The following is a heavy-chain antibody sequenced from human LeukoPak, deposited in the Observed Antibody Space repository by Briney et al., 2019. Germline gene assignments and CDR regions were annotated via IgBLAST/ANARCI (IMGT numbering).Heavy chain of an antibody. D-gene: IGHD4-17*01. V-gene: IGHV1-18*01. J-gene: IGHJ3*02. CDR2: ISAYNGNT. CDR3: AREGLYGDYVGDAFDI. CDR1: GYTFTSYG. Sequence: GASVKVSCKASGYTFTSYGISWVRQAPGQGLEWMGWISAYNGNTNYAQKLQGRFTMTTDTSTSTAYMELRSLRSDDTAVYYCAREGLYGDYVGDAFDIWGQGTMVTVSS.